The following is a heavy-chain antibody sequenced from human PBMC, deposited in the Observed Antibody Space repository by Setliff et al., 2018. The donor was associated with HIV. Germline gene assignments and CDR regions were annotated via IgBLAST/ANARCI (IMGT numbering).Heavy chain of an antibody. CDR1: GSTFSSYS. CDR2: IIPIFNTA. J-gene: IGHJ6*02. D-gene: IGHD2-15*01. CDR3: ARGSGGYCSGGSCYFGFGLAL. V-gene: IGHV1-69*13. Sequence: ASVKVSCKASGSTFSSYSITWVRQAPGQGLEWMGGIIPIFNTANYAQKFQGRVTITADESTSTAYMELSSLGSEDTAVYYCARGSGGYCSGGSCYFGFGLALWGQGTTVTVSS.